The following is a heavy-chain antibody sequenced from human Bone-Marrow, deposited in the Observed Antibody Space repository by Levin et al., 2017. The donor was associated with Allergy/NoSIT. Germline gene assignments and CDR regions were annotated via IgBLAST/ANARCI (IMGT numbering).Heavy chain of an antibody. CDR1: GFTFSSYY. Sequence: RGESLKISCAASGFTFSSYYMTWVRQAPGKGLEWVSTIHSNDGSTYYADSVKGRFTISRDNSKNTLYLQMNSLRAEDSAVYFCARWRYINYWGQGTLVTVSP. D-gene: IGHD1-14*01. CDR3: ARWRYINY. CDR2: IHSNDGST. V-gene: IGHV3-23*01. J-gene: IGHJ4*02.